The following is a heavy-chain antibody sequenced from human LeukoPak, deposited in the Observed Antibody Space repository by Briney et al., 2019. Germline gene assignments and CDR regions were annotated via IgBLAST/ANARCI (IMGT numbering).Heavy chain of an antibody. CDR3: APRLRSSSSESAAGTYPY. Sequence: SETLSLTCTVSGGSISSSPYYWGWIRQPPGKGLEWIGSIYYSGSTYYNPSLKSRVTISVDTSKNQFSLKLSSVTAADTAVYYCAPRLRSSSSESAAGTYPYWGQGTLVTVSS. D-gene: IGHD6-6*01. CDR2: IYYSGST. V-gene: IGHV4-39*07. CDR1: GGSISSSPYY. J-gene: IGHJ4*02.